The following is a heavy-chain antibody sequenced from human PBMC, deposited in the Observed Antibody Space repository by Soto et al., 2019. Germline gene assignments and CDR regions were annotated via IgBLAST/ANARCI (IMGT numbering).Heavy chain of an antibody. CDR3: ARGGDGYNPDAFDI. V-gene: IGHV3-33*01. Sequence: GGSLRLSCAASGFTFSSYGMHWVRQAPGKGLEWVAVIWYDGSNKYYADSVKGRFTISRDNSKNTLYLQMNSLRAEDTAVYYCARGGDGYNPDAFDIWGQGTMVTVSS. CDR2: IWYDGSNK. J-gene: IGHJ3*02. D-gene: IGHD5-12*01. CDR1: GFTFSSYG.